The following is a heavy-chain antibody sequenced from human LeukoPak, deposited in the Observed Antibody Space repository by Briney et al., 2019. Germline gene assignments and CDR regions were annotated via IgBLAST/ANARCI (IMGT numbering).Heavy chain of an antibody. V-gene: IGHV4-4*09. CDR2: GST. CDR3: LLQGNYDFWSGYSRDAWFDP. J-gene: IGHJ5*02. D-gene: IGHD3-3*01. Sequence: GSTNYNPSLKSRVTISVDTSKNLFSLKLSSVTAADTAVYARLLQGNYDFWSGYSRDAWFDPWGQGTLVTVSS.